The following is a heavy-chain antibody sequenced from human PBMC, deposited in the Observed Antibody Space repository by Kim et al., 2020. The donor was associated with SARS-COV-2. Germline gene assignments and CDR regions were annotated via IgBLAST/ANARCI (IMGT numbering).Heavy chain of an antibody. V-gene: IGHV4-39*01. CDR2: IYYSGST. CDR1: GGSISSSSYY. J-gene: IGHJ6*02. Sequence: SETLSLTCTVSGGSISSSSYYWGWIRQPPGKGLEWIGSIYYSGSTYYNPSLKSRVTISVDTSKNQFSLKLSSVTAADTAVYYCASRKEDYYYYGMDVWGQGTTVTVSS. CDR3: ASRKEDYYYYGMDV.